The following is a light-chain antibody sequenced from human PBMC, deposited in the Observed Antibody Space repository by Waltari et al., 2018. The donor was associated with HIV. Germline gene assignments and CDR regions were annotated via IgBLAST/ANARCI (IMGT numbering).Light chain of an antibody. CDR3: QQYYSTPLT. V-gene: IGKV4-1*01. J-gene: IGKJ4*01. Sequence: DIVMTQSHDSLVVSLGERATINCKSSQSVLYSSNNKNYLAWYQQKPGQPPKLLIYWASTRESGVPDRFSGRGSGTDFTLTISSLQAEDVAVYYCQQYYSTPLTFGGGTKVEIK. CDR2: WAS. CDR1: QSVLYSSNNKNY.